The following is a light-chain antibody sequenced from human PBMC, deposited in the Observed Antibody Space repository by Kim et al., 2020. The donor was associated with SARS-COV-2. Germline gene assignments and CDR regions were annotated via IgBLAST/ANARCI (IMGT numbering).Light chain of an antibody. V-gene: IGKV4-1*01. J-gene: IGKJ3*01. CDR3: QKYCNLPLS. Sequence: DIVMTQSPDSLAVSLGERVTINCKSSQSLLHSSNNRHRLAWYQQKPGQPPRLLIYWASPRDSGVPDRFSGSGSGTDFTLTISSLQAEDGGVYYCQKYCNLPLSFGPGTKVDIK. CDR1: QSLLHSSNNRHR. CDR2: WAS.